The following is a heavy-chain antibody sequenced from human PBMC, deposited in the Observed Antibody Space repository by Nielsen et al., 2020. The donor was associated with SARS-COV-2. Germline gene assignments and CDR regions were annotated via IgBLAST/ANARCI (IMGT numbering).Heavy chain of an antibody. CDR2: IGTAGDT. D-gene: IGHD6-19*01. V-gene: IGHV3-13*01. Sequence: LKISCAASGFTFSSYDMHWVRQATGKGLEWVSAIGTAGDTYYPGSVKGRFTISRENAKNSLYLQMNSLRAGDTAVYYCAREGGNSSSGWPFDYWGQGTLVTVSS. CDR3: AREGGNSSSGWPFDY. CDR1: GFTFSSYD. J-gene: IGHJ4*02.